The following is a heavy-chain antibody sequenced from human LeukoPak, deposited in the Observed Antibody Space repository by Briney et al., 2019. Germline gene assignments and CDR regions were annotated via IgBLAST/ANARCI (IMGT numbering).Heavy chain of an antibody. Sequence: GGSLRLSCAASGLTFSSHWMHWVRQAPGKGLVWVSRITNDGSSTTYADSVKGRFTISRDNAKNSLYLQMNSLRVEDTAVYYCAKEGRSLQTYWGQGTLVTVSS. D-gene: IGHD5-24*01. CDR2: ITNDGSST. CDR3: AKEGRSLQTY. CDR1: GLTFSSHW. V-gene: IGHV3-74*01. J-gene: IGHJ4*02.